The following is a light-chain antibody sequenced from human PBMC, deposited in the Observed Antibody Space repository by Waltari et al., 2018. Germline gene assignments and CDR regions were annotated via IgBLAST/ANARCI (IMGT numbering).Light chain of an antibody. CDR1: QSVNSNY. J-gene: IGKJ1*01. V-gene: IGKV3-20*01. CDR2: GAS. CDR3: QQFGSYTVT. Sequence: EIMLTQSPGTLSLSPGERATLSCRASQSVNSNYLAWYQQKPGQAPRLLIYGASRRATGIPDRFSDSGSGTDFTLTINSLEPEDFAIYYCQQFGSYTVTFGQGTKVEIK.